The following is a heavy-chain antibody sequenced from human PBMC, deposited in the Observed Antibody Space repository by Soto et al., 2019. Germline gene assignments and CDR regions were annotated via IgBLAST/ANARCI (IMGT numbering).Heavy chain of an antibody. D-gene: IGHD1-20*01. V-gene: IGHV1-24*01. Sequence: GASVKVSCNVSGYTLTELSMHWVRPAPGKGLEWMGGFDPEDGETIYAQKFQGRVTMTEDTSPDTAYMELSSLRSEDTAVYYCATGLYIGFDIWGQGTMVTVSS. CDR1: GYTLTELS. J-gene: IGHJ3*02. CDR3: ATGLYIGFDI. CDR2: FDPEDGET.